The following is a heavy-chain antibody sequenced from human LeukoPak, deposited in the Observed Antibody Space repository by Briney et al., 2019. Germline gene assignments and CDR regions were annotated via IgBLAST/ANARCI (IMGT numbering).Heavy chain of an antibody. CDR3: ASIRSWFGELLRDY. D-gene: IGHD3-10*01. CDR2: IYHSGST. J-gene: IGHJ4*02. Sequence: SETLSLTCDVYSGSFGGYYWSWIRQPPGKGLEWIGEIYHSGSTNYNPSLKSRVTISVDKSKNQFSLKLSSVTAADTAVYYCASIRSWFGELLRDYWGQGTLVTVSS. CDR1: SGSFGGYY. V-gene: IGHV4-34*01.